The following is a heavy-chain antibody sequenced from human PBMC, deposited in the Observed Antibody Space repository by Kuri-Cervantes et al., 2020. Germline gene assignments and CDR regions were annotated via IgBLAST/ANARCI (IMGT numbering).Heavy chain of an antibody. Sequence: SETLSLTCTVSGGSISSSSYYWGWIRQPPGKGLEWIGSIYYSGSTYYNPSLKSRVTISVDTSKNQFSLKLSSVTAAVTAVYYCARSCGSGSFDYWGQGTLVTVSS. V-gene: IGHV4-39*01. CDR1: GGSISSSSYY. D-gene: IGHD3-10*01. CDR3: ARSCGSGSFDY. CDR2: IYYSGST. J-gene: IGHJ4*02.